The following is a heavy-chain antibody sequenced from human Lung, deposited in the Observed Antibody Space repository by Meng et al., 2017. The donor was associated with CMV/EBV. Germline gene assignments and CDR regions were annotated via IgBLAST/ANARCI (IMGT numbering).Heavy chain of an antibody. CDR3: ARAGYSSGWYELYFDY. Sequence: LTXAASGFTFSSYSMNWVRQAPGKGLEWVSSISSSSSYIYYADSVKGRFTISRDNAKNSLYLQMNSLRAEDTAVYYCARAGYSSGWYELYFDYWGQGTLVTVSS. D-gene: IGHD6-19*01. J-gene: IGHJ4*02. V-gene: IGHV3-21*01. CDR1: GFTFSSYS. CDR2: ISSSSSYI.